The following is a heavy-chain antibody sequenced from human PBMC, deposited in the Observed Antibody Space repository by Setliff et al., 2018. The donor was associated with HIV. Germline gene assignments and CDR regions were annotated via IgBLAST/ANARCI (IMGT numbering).Heavy chain of an antibody. CDR3: ARLGRPYSGQGWFDP. Sequence: PSETLSLTCSVSGDSIFTSTYYWGWIRQPPGKRLEWIGSIYYSGNTYYNPSLKSRVTISVDTSKNQFFLNLSSVTATDSAVYYCARLGRPYSGQGWFDPWGQGTLVTVPS. D-gene: IGHD5-12*01. V-gene: IGHV4-39*01. CDR2: IYYSGNT. CDR1: GDSIFTSTYY. J-gene: IGHJ5*02.